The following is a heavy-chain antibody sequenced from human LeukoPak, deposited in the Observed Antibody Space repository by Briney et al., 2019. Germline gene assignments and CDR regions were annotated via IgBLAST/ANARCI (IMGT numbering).Heavy chain of an antibody. J-gene: IGHJ4*02. CDR1: GYTFTGYY. V-gene: IGHV1-2*06. Sequence: ASVTVSCKASGYTFTGYYMHWVRQAPGHGLEWLGRINPSSGGTNYAQKFQGRVTMTRDTSISTAYMELSRLRSDDTAVYYCARYSGSYLIDYWGQGTLVTVSS. CDR2: INPSSGGT. D-gene: IGHD1-26*01. CDR3: ARYSGSYLIDY.